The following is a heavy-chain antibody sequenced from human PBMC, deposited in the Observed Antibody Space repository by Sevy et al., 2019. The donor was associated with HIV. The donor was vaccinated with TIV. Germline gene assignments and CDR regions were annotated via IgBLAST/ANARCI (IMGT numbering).Heavy chain of an antibody. CDR3: AGENYYDSTAYRFGY. J-gene: IGHJ4*02. CDR1: GFIFSNYN. V-gene: IGHV3-21*01. D-gene: IGHD3-22*01. Sequence: GGSLRLSCAASGFIFSNYNMNWVRQAPGKGLEWVSSISSSSSYIYYADSVKGRFTISRDNAKNSLYLQMNSLRAEDTAVYYCAGENYYDSTAYRFGYWGQGTLVTVSS. CDR2: ISSSSSYI.